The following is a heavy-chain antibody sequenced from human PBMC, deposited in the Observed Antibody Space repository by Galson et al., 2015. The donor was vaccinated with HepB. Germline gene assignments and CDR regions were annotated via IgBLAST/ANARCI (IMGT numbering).Heavy chain of an antibody. J-gene: IGHJ5*02. CDR2: ISYDGSNK. D-gene: IGHD1-26*01. Sequence: SLRLSCAASGFTFSSYWMSWVRQAPGKGLEWVAVISYDGSNKYYADSVKGRFTISRDNSKNTLYLQMNSLRAEDTAVYYCARSGGSYFRGWFDPWGQGTLVTVSS. CDR3: ARSGGSYFRGWFDP. V-gene: IGHV3-30-3*01. CDR1: GFTFSSYW.